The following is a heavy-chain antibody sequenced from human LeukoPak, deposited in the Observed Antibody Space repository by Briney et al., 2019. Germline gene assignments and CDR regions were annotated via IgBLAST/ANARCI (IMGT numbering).Heavy chain of an antibody. CDR2: IYYSGST. CDR1: GGSISSYY. CDR3: ARVGSSTNGEIDY. D-gene: IGHD2-2*01. Sequence: PSETLSLTCTVSGGSISSYYWSWIRQPPGKGLEWVGCIYYSGSTNSNPSLKSRVTISVDTSKNQFSLKLSSVTAADTAVYYCARVGSSTNGEIDYWGQGTLVTVSS. V-gene: IGHV4-59*01. J-gene: IGHJ4*02.